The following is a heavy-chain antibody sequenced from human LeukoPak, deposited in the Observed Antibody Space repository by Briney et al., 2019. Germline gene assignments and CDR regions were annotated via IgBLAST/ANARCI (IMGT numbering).Heavy chain of an antibody. Sequence: KTGGSLRLSCAASGFTFSSYSMNWVRQAPGKGLEWVSSISSSSSYIYYADSVKGRFTISRDNAKNSLYLQMNSLRAEDTAVYYCARDTSGSRRYYYYMDVWGKGTTVTVSS. J-gene: IGHJ6*03. V-gene: IGHV3-21*01. CDR1: GFTFSSYS. CDR3: ARDTSGSRRYYYYMDV. D-gene: IGHD1-26*01. CDR2: ISSSSSYI.